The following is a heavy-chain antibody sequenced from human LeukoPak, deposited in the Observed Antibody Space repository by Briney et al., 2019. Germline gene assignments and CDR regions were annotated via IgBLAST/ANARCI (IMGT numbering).Heavy chain of an antibody. CDR3: ARDSIPLAFDV. J-gene: IGHJ3*01. CDR2: IFYAGNT. Sequence: SETLSLTCTVSGGSISSSGYYGGWVRQPPGKGLEWIGTIFYAGNTYYNPSLKSRVTMSVDTSKNQFSLKLTSVTPADTAVYYCARDSIPLAFDVWGQGTMVAVSS. CDR1: GGSISSSGYY. V-gene: IGHV4-39*02. D-gene: IGHD3-3*02.